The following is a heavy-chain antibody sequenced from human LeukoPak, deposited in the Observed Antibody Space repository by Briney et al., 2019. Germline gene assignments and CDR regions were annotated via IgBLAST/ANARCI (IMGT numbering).Heavy chain of an antibody. J-gene: IGHJ1*01. CDR1: GDSVSRSDSY. CDR2: IYYSGRT. Sequence: PSETLSLTCSVSGDSVSRSDSYWDWIRQPPGKGLEWIGTIYYSGRTYYSPSLKSRGTMSVDPSNNQFSLNLRSVTAADTAVYYCARRRYYDGSGYLEWGQGTLLSVSS. CDR3: ARRRYYDGSGYLE. V-gene: IGHV4-39*01. D-gene: IGHD3-22*01.